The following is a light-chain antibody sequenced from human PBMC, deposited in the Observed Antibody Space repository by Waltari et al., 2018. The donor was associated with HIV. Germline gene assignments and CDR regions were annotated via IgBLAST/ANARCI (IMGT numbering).Light chain of an antibody. Sequence: SYDLTQPPPVPVPPDQTATPTCRGNNIGSKSVLWYPLIPGQAPELVVYDDRDRPSGIPERFSGSNSGDTATLTVGWAEAGDEADYYCQVWDSNSAFFGSGTKVTVL. CDR3: QVWDSNSAF. V-gene: IGLV3-21*02. CDR2: DDR. CDR1: NIGSKS. J-gene: IGLJ1*01.